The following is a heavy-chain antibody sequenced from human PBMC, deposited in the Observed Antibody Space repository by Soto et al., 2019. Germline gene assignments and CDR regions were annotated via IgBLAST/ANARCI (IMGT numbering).Heavy chain of an antibody. CDR3: ARSVLWGHIVLMVYAPGASGPFDY. Sequence: ASVKVSCKASGYTFTSYAMHWVRQAPGQRLEWMGWINAGNGNTKYSQKFQGRVTITRDTSASTAYMELRSLRSEDTAVYYCARSVLWGHIVLMVYAPGASGPFDYWGQGTLVTVSS. V-gene: IGHV1-3*01. CDR1: GYTFTSYA. D-gene: IGHD2-8*01. J-gene: IGHJ4*02. CDR2: INAGNGNT.